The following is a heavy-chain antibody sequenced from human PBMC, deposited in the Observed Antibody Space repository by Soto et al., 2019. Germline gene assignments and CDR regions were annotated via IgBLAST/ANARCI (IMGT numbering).Heavy chain of an antibody. CDR2: IYYSGST. Sequence: QVQLQESGPGLVKPSETLSLTCTVSGGSISSYYWSWIRQPPGKGLEWIGYIYYSGSTNYNPSLKSRVTISVDTSKNQCSLKLSSVTAADTAVYYCAGHDSSGYYHFDYWGQGTLVTVSS. D-gene: IGHD3-22*01. J-gene: IGHJ4*02. CDR1: GGSISSYY. V-gene: IGHV4-59*01. CDR3: AGHDSSGYYHFDY.